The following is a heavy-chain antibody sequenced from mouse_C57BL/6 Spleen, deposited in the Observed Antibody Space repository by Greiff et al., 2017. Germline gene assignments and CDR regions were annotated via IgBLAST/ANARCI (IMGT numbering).Heavy chain of an antibody. CDR1: GYTFTSYW. CDR3: TRSEAYDYGAY. Sequence: VQLKESGTVLARPGASVKMSCKASGYTFTSYWMHWVKQRPGQGLEWIGAIDPGNSDTSYNQKFKGKGKLTAVTSASTAYMELSSLTNEDSAVYYCTRSEAYDYGAYWGQGTLVTVSA. D-gene: IGHD2-4*01. CDR2: IDPGNSDT. V-gene: IGHV1-5*01. J-gene: IGHJ3*01.